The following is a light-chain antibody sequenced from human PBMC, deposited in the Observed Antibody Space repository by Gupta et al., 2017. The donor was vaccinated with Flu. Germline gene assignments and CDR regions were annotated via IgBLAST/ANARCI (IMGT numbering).Light chain of an antibody. CDR3: QVSGSSGIT. Sequence: GTLSLSPGERATLSFRASQSVISTYLAWYQEKSGLAPRLLMYGVSSRSTPIPDRHSRSGPGTAFSLTISRLVTEHIGLSYCQVSGSSGITF. J-gene: IGKJ5*01. V-gene: IGKV3-20*01. CDR2: GVS. CDR1: QSVISTY.